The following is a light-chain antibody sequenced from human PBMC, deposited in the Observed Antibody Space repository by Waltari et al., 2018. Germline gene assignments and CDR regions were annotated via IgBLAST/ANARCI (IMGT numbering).Light chain of an antibody. CDR3: QQYNSYWWT. V-gene: IGKV1-5*03. CDR1: QGISSG. CDR2: RAS. Sequence: DIQMTQSPSTLSASVGDRVTITCRASQGISSGLAWYQQKPGKAPKLLIYRASSLESGVPSRFSGSGSGTEFTLTISSLQPDDFATYYCQQYNSYWWTFGQGTKVEIK. J-gene: IGKJ1*01.